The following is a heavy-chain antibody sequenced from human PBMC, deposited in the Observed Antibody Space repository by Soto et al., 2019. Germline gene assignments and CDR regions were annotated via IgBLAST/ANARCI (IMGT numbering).Heavy chain of an antibody. V-gene: IGHV6-1*01. J-gene: IGHJ3*02. CDR3: ATLTFGGPQDI. CDR2: TYYNP. D-gene: IGHD3-16*01. Sequence: PSPTLSLTCAISGDSVSSNSAAWNWIRQSPSRGLEWLGRTYYNPSLKSRVTISVDTSENQFSLKLSSVTAADTAVYYCATLTFGGPQDIWGQGTMVTVSS. CDR1: GDSVSSNSAA.